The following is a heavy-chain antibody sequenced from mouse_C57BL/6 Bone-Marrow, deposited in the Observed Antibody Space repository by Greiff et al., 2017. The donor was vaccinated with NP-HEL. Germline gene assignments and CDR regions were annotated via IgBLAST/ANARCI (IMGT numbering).Heavy chain of an antibody. CDR1: GFSLTSYG. CDR3: ARWGCYYFDY. J-gene: IGHJ2*01. CDR2: IWRGGST. V-gene: IGHV2-2*01. Sequence: QVQLQQSGPGLVQPSQSLSITCTVSGFSLTSYGVHWVRQSPGKGLEWLGVIWRGGSTDYNAAFISRLSISKDNSKSQVFFKMNSLQADDTAIYYCARWGCYYFDYWGQGTTLTVSS.